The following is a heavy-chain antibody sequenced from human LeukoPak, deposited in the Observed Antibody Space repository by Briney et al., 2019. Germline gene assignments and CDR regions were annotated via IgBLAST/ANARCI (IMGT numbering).Heavy chain of an antibody. CDR2: IYYSGST. V-gene: IGHV4-39*07. Sequence: PSETLSLTCTVSGGSISSSSYYWGWIRQPPGKGLEWIGSIYYSGSTYYNPSLKSRVTISVDTSKNQFSLKLSSVTAADAAVYYCARGNLRGPRRSGSYYMFYFDYWGQGTLVAVSS. CDR3: ARGNLRGPRRSGSYYMFYFDY. CDR1: GGSISSSSYY. J-gene: IGHJ4*02. D-gene: IGHD1-26*01.